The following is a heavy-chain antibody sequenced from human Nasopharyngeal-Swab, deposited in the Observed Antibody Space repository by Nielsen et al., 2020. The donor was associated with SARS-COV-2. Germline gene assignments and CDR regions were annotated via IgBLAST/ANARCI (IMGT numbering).Heavy chain of an antibody. J-gene: IGHJ4*02. D-gene: IGHD3-16*02. V-gene: IGHV3-30*18. Sequence: WSRQPPGQGLEWVAVISYDGSNKYYADSVKGRFTISRDNSKNTLYLQMNSLRAEDTAVYYCAKEEITFGGVIVMGIDYWGQGTLVTVSS. CDR2: ISYDGSNK. CDR3: AKEEITFGGVIVMGIDY.